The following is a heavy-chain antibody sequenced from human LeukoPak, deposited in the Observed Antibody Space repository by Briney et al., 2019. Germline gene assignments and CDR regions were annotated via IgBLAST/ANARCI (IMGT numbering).Heavy chain of an antibody. V-gene: IGHV4-39*07. D-gene: IGHD6-6*01. J-gene: IGHJ4*02. CDR2: IYYSGST. Sequence: SETLSLTCTVSGGSISSSSYYWGWIRQPPGKGLEWIGSIYYSGSTYYNPSLKSRVTISVDTSKNQFSLKLSSVTAADTAVYYCAGSSSWGVYWGQGTLVTVSS. CDR3: AGSSSWGVY. CDR1: GGSISSSSYY.